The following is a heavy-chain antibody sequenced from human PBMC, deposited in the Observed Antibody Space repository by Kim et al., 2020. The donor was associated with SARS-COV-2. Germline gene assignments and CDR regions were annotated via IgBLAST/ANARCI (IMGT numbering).Heavy chain of an antibody. CDR3: ARGSAAAPEYYFDY. J-gene: IGHJ4*02. D-gene: IGHD6-13*01. Sequence: ASVKVSCKASGYTFTGYYMHWVRQAPGQGLEWMGWINPNSGGTNYAQKFQGWVTMTRDTSISTAYRELSRLRSDDTAVYYCARGSAAAPEYYFDYWGQGTLVTVSS. CDR2: INPNSGGT. CDR1: GYTFTGYY. V-gene: IGHV1-2*04.